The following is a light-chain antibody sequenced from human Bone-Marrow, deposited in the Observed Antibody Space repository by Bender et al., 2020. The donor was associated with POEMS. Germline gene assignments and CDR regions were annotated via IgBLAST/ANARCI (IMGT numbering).Light chain of an antibody. J-gene: IGLJ3*02. V-gene: IGLV6-57*01. Sequence: NFMLTQPHSVSASPGETITISFTRSNGDIANDFVQWYQQRPNSSPTTVIFEDSQRPSGVPPRFSGSIDSSSNSASLTISGLQSDDAADYYCQSFDASTLWVFGGGTKLTVL. CDR3: QSFDASTLWV. CDR2: EDS. CDR1: NGDIANDF.